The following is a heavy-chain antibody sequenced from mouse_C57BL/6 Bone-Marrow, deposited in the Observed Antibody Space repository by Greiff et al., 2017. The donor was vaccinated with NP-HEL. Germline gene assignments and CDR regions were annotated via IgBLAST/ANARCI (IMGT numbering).Heavy chain of an antibody. Sequence: QVHVKQPGADLVKPGASVKLSCKASGYTFTSYWMHWVKQRPGRGLEWIGRIDPNSGGTKFTEKFKTKATLTVDTPSSTAYMQLSSLTSEDSAVYYWARYYYGSRGWYFDVWGTGTTVTVSS. CDR1: GYTFTSYW. D-gene: IGHD1-1*01. J-gene: IGHJ1*03. CDR3: ARYYYGSRGWYFDV. V-gene: IGHV1-72*01. CDR2: IDPNSGGT.